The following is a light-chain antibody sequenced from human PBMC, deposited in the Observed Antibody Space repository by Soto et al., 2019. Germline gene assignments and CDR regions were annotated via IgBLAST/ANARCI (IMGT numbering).Light chain of an antibody. V-gene: IGKV3-20*01. CDR3: QQYGTSPIN. Sequence: TVLTQSPGTLSLSPGERATLSCRASQNVSSNLLAWYQQKPGQAPRLLIFGASSRSSGIPYRFSGSGSGTDFTLTVSRLEPEDFAVYYCQQYGTSPINFGQGTRLEIK. CDR2: GAS. CDR1: QNVSSNL. J-gene: IGKJ5*01.